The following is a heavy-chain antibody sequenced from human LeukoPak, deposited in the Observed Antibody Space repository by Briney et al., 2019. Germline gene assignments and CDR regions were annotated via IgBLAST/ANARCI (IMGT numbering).Heavy chain of an antibody. CDR3: ARGPPGGYYYYYGMDV. CDR2: MNPNSGNT. D-gene: IGHD4-23*01. V-gene: IGHV1-8*01. CDR1: GYTFTSYD. Sequence: ASVKVSCKASGYTFTSYDMNWVRQATGQGLEWMGWMNPNSGNTGYAQKFQGRVTMTRNTSISTAYMELSSLRSEDTAVYYCARGPPGGYYYYYGMDVWGQGTTVTVSS. J-gene: IGHJ6*02.